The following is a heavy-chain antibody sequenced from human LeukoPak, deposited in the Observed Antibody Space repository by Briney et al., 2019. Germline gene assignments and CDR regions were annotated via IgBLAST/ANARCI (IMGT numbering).Heavy chain of an antibody. CDR1: SVSISTSNYY. J-gene: IGHJ6*03. CDR2: IFYSGST. D-gene: IGHD5-18*01. V-gene: IGHV4-61*05. CDR3: ASIGYIYGHNYYYMDV. Sequence: PSETLSLTCTVSSVSISTSNYYWGWVRQPPGKALEWIVNIFYSGSTNYNPSLKSRFTMTVDTSKNKFSLKLSSVTAADTAVYYCASIGYIYGHNYYYMDVWGKGTTVTISS.